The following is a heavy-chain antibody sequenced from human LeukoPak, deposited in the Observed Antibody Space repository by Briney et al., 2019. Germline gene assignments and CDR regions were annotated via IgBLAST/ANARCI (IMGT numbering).Heavy chain of an antibody. CDR3: AKGNSGYYYDY. D-gene: IGHD3-3*01. V-gene: IGHV3-21*01. Sequence: GGSLRLSCAASGFSFSSYTMNWVRQAPGKGLEWVSSISFTTSYIYYTDSVKGRFTISRDNAKKSLYLQMNSLRAEDTAVYYCAKGNSGYYYDYWGQGTLVTVSS. J-gene: IGHJ4*02. CDR1: GFSFSSYT. CDR2: ISFTTSYI.